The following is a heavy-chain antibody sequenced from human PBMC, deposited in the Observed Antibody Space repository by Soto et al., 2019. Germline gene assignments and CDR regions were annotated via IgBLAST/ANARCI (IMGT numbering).Heavy chain of an antibody. V-gene: IGHV3-23*01. D-gene: IGHD6-13*01. CDR3: AKCGSSSPLVMDV. J-gene: IGHJ6*02. CDR2: ISGGGGST. CDR1: GFTFSSYA. Sequence: EVQLLESGGGLVQPGGSLRLSCAASGFTFSSYAMSWVRQAPGKGLEWVSAISGGGGSTYYADSVKGRFTLSRDNSKNTLYLQMNSLRAEATAVYYCAKCGSSSPLVMDVWGQGTTVTVSS.